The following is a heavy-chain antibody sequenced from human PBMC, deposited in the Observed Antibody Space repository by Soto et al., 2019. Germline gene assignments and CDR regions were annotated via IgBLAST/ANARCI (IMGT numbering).Heavy chain of an antibody. V-gene: IGHV3-23*01. Sequence: GGSLRLSCAASGFTFSSYAMSWVRQAPGKGLEWVSAISGSGGSTYYADSVKGRFTISKDNSKNTLYLQMNSLIAEDTAVYYCANYNSQWPEKYYFDYWGQGTLVTVSS. D-gene: IGHD6-19*01. CDR3: ANYNSQWPEKYYFDY. CDR1: GFTFSSYA. J-gene: IGHJ4*02. CDR2: ISGSGGST.